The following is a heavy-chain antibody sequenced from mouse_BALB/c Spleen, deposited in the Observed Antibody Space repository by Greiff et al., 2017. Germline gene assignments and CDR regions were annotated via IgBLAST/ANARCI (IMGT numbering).Heavy chain of an antibody. CDR1: GYTFTDYA. Sequence: QVQLKQSGAELVRPGVSVKISCKGSGYTFTDYAMHWVKQSHAKSLEWIGVISTYYGDASYNQKFKGKATMTVDKSSSTAYMELARLTSEDSAIYYCASQTGYDDAMDDWGQGTSVTVSS. V-gene: IGHV1S137*01. CDR3: ASQTGYDDAMDD. CDR2: ISTYYGDA. D-gene: IGHD2-2*01. J-gene: IGHJ4*01.